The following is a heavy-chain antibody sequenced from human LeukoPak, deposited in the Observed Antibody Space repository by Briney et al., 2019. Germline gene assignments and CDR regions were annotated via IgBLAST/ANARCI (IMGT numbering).Heavy chain of an antibody. Sequence: PGGSLRLSCAASGFIFSNYAMSWVRQAPGKGLEWVSGISGSGGSTYYSDSVKGRFTISRDNSNNTAFLQMNSLRGDDTAVYFCAKGRAYRVYASSDSWGQGALVTVSS. CDR2: ISGSGGST. CDR3: AKGRAYRVYASSDS. V-gene: IGHV3-23*01. CDR1: GFIFSNYA. J-gene: IGHJ4*02. D-gene: IGHD2-8*01.